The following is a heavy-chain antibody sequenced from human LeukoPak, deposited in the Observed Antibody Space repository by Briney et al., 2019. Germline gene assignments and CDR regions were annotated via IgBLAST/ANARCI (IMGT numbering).Heavy chain of an antibody. CDR2: IKPDGSEK. V-gene: IGHV3-7*01. J-gene: IGHJ4*02. Sequence: GGSLRLSCAASGFTFSSSWMSWVRQAPGKGLEWVANIKPDGSEKYYVDSVKGRLTISRDNAKNSVYLQMKSLRAEDTAVYYCARDKFGGTDYWGQGTLVTVSS. D-gene: IGHD3-16*01. CDR1: GFTFSSSW. CDR3: ARDKFGGTDY.